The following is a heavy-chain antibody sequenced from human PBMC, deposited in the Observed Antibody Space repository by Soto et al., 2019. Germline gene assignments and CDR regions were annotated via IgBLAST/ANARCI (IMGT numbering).Heavy chain of an antibody. CDR3: GRGRSGELVVFY. CDR1: GYTFTGYY. Sequence: QVQLVQSGAEVKDSGASVKVSCKASGYTFTGYYIHWVRQAPGQGLEWVGEISPKSGGTRYAQKFQGRVTMTKDTSINTVYMALSNLSPDDTAVYYCGRGRSGELVVFYWGQGTLVTVHS. D-gene: IGHD1-7*01. V-gene: IGHV1-2*02. J-gene: IGHJ4*02. CDR2: ISPKSGGT.